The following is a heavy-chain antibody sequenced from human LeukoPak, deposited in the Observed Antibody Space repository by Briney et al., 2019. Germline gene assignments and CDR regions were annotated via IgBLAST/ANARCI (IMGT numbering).Heavy chain of an antibody. J-gene: IGHJ4*02. CDR1: GFTFTHSW. CDR3: VRALCSASTES. Sequence: GGSLRLSCAASGFTFTHSWMSWVRQAPGKGLEWVANIKQDGSEKYYVHSVEGRFTISRDNAKDSLSLQMNSLRGEDTAVYYCVRALCSASTESWGQGTLVTVSS. D-gene: IGHD6-6*01. CDR2: IKQDGSEK. V-gene: IGHV3-7*01.